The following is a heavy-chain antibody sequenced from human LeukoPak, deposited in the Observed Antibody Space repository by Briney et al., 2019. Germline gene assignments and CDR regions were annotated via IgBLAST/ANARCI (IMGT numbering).Heavy chain of an antibody. CDR1: GGSISSYY. CDR3: VRGGIVGSTARIPLFDY. D-gene: IGHD1-26*01. Sequence: SETLSLTCTVSGGSISSYYWSWVRQPPGKGLEWIGYIYYSGSTNYNPSLKSRVTLSVDTSKNQFSLKLSSVTAADTVVYYCVRGGIVGSTARIPLFDYWGQGTLVTVSS. V-gene: IGHV4-59*01. CDR2: IYYSGST. J-gene: IGHJ4*02.